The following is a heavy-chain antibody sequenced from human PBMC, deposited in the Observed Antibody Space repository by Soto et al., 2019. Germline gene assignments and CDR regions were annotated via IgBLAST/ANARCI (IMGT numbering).Heavy chain of an antibody. CDR3: ARGERYFEWFGNGMDV. CDR2: VTAYNGNA. CDR1: GYTFTNYG. J-gene: IGHJ6*02. V-gene: IGHV1-18*01. Sequence: QVQLVQSGAEVKKPGASVKVSCKASGYTFTNYGINWVRQAPGQGLEWMGWVTAYNGNANYVQRLQDRVTMTTDTSTNTAYMELRSLRFDDTAVYYCARGERYFEWFGNGMDVWGQGTTVTVSS. D-gene: IGHD3-9*01.